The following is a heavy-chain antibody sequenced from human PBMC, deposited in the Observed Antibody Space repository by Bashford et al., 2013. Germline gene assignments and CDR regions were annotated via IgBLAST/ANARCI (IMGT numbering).Heavy chain of an antibody. CDR2: NPNSGAT. CDR3: AKDRDDYGDPDAFNI. Sequence: NPNSGATKSSQNFQGRVTMTRDTSISTAYMELSSLTSDDTAVYYCAKDRDDYGDPDAFNIWGQGTMVTVSS. V-gene: IGHV1-2*02. D-gene: IGHD4-17*01. J-gene: IGHJ3*02.